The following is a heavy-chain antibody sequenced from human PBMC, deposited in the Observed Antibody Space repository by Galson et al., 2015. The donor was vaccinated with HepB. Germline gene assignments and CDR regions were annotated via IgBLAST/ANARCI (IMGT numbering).Heavy chain of an antibody. CDR1: GFTFSSYG. Sequence: SLRLSCAASGFTFSSYGMHWVRQAPGKGLEWVAVIWYDGSNKYYADSVKGRFTISRDNSKNTLYLQMNSLRAEDTAVYYCARNPPGVIVPYYFDYWGQGTLVTVSS. V-gene: IGHV3-33*01. CDR2: IWYDGSNK. CDR3: ARNPPGVIVPYYFDY. D-gene: IGHD1-26*01. J-gene: IGHJ4*02.